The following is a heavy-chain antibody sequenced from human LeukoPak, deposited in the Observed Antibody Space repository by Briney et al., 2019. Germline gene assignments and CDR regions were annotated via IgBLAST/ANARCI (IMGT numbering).Heavy chain of an antibody. Sequence: GGSLRLSCAASGFSFSDYYMSWIRQAPGKGLEWASYISSGGTIIYQADSVKGRFTISRDNAKNTLYLQMNSLRAEDTTVYYCARGTSWYIDYWGQGTLVTVSS. CDR3: ARGTSWYIDY. D-gene: IGHD6-13*01. V-gene: IGHV3-11*04. CDR1: GFSFSDYY. CDR2: ISSGGTII. J-gene: IGHJ4*02.